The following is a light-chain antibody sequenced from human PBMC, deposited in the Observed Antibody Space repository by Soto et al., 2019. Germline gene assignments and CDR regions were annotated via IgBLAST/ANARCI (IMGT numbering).Light chain of an antibody. CDR3: HHYDKTPHP. CDR2: GAS. Sequence: EFVFKQFPVTLSLYQEARAILSCRASHTVRSGYLAWYQQKPGQAPRLLIYGASSRATGIPDRFSGSGSGTDFSLTISRLEPEDFAVYYCHHYDKTPHPLGQGTKVDIK. V-gene: IGKV3-20*01. CDR1: HTVRSGY. J-gene: IGKJ2*01.